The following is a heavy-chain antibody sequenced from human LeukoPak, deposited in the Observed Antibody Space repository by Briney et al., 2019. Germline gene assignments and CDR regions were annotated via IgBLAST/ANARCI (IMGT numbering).Heavy chain of an antibody. D-gene: IGHD6-6*01. CDR3: AREIVSSVES. J-gene: IGHJ4*02. V-gene: IGHV4-39*02. CDR1: GDSISNTRYH. CDR2: IYYSGAT. Sequence: SETLSLTCTVSGDSISNTRYHWGWIRQPPGKGLEWIGSIYYSGATYYNPSLKSRVTISVDTSRNHFTLKLSSVTAADTAVYHCAREIVSSVESWGQGSLVTVSS.